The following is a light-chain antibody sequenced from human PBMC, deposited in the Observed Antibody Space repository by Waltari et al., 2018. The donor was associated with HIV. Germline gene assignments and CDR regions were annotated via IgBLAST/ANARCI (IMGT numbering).Light chain of an antibody. Sequence: TQPRSVSGSPGQSVTISCTGTSSDVGGYNSVSWYQQHPGKAPKLLIYEVSKWPSGVPDRFSGSKSGNTASLTISGLRADDEADYYCCSYGGTYNVFGTGTKVTIL. CDR2: EVS. CDR3: CSYGGTYNV. V-gene: IGLV2-11*01. CDR1: SSDVGGYNS. J-gene: IGLJ1*01.